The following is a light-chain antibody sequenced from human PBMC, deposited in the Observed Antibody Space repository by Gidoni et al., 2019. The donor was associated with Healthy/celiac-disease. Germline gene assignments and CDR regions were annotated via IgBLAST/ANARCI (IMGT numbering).Light chain of an antibody. CDR2: DAS. V-gene: IGKV3-11*01. Sequence: EILLTQSPATLSFSPGERATLSCRPSQSVSSYLAWYQQKPGQAPRLLIYDASNRATGIPARFSGSGSGTDFTLTISSIEPADFAVYYCQQRSNWLTFGQGTRLEIK. CDR1: QSVSSY. CDR3: QQRSNWLT. J-gene: IGKJ5*01.